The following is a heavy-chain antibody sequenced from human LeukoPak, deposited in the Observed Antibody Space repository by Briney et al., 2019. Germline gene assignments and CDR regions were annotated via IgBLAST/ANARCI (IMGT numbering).Heavy chain of an antibody. V-gene: IGHV3-30*03. CDR1: GFTFSSYG. CDR2: ISYDGSNK. Sequence: GGSLRLSCAASGFTFSSYGMHWVRQAPGKGLEWVAVISYDGSNKYYADSVKGRFTISRDNSKNTLYLQMNSLRAEDTAVYYCATRQRPASDYWGQGTLVTVSS. CDR3: ATRQRPASDY. J-gene: IGHJ4*02. D-gene: IGHD1-1*01.